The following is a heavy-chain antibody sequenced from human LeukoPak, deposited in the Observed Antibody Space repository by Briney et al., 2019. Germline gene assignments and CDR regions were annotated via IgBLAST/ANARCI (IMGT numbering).Heavy chain of an antibody. Sequence: PGESLRLSCAASGFTISSNYRSWIRQAPGKGLEWVGDIYCGGSTYYADSVKGRFTISIDTSKNTLYLRMNSLTAADAAVYYCARDRREAADNYYYYYYMDVWGKGTTVTVSS. CDR2: IYCGGST. V-gene: IGHV3-53*01. CDR3: ARDRREAADNYYYYYYMDV. CDR1: GFTISSNY. J-gene: IGHJ6*03. D-gene: IGHD5-24*01.